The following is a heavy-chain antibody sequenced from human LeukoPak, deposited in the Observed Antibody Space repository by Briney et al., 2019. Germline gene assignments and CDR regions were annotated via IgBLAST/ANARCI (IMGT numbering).Heavy chain of an antibody. CDR1: GGSISSYY. J-gene: IGHJ4*02. V-gene: IGHV4-59*08. D-gene: IGHD1-20*01. CDR2: IYYSGST. Sequence: SEILSLTCTVSGGSISSYYWSWIRQPPGKGLEWSGYIYYSGSTNYNPSLKSRVTISVDTSKNQFSLKLSSVTAADTAVYYCARWYNWNDHYYFDYRGQGTLVTVSS. CDR3: ARWYNWNDHYYFDY.